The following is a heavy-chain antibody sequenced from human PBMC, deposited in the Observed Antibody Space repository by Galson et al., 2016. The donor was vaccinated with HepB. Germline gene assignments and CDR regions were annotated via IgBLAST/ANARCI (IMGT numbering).Heavy chain of an antibody. CDR2: VYRSGST. CDR3: ARQQEAQDGYDF. Sequence: SETLSLTCAVSGASINNRNWWGWVRQTPGQGLEWIGEVYRSGSTNYTPPLKSRLSMSVDKSKNQFSLKMTSVTAADTAVYYCARQQEAQDGYDFWGQGTLVTVSS. CDR1: GASINNRNW. J-gene: IGHJ4*02. D-gene: IGHD6-25*01. V-gene: IGHV4-4*02.